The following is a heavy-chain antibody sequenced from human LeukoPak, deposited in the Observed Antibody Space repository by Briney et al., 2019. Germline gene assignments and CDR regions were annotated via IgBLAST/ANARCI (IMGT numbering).Heavy chain of an antibody. V-gene: IGHV1-18*01. Sequence: GASVKVSCKASGYTFTSYGISWVRQAPGQGLEWMGWISAYNGNTNYAQKLQGRVTMTTDTSTSTAYMELRSLRSDDTAVYYCARDGILSYGSDYYYYYGMDVWGQGTTVTVSS. J-gene: IGHJ6*02. CDR1: GYTFTSYG. CDR3: ARDGILSYGSDYYYYYGMDV. CDR2: ISAYNGNT. D-gene: IGHD5-18*01.